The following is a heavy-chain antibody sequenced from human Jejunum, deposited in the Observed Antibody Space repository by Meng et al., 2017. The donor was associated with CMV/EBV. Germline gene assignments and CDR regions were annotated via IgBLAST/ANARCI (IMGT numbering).Heavy chain of an antibody. CDR3: ARGSIFVSCDS. CDR2: IHGCGST. J-gene: IGHJ4*02. V-gene: IGHV4-30-4*08. CDR1: WCCVGNGDYF. D-gene: IGHD3-3*01. Sequence: HESGPVPLKHSMTLSTHFAVSWCCVGNGDYFWSWRPQPPGKGRVWIGYIHGCGSTYYTPSLKSRVDITLGTSRNHFSLTLSSVTAEDTAVYFCARGSIFVSCDSWGQGTLVTVSS.